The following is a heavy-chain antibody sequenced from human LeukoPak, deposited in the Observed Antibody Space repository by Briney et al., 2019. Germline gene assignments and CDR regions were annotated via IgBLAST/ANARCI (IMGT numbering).Heavy chain of an antibody. J-gene: IGHJ6*03. V-gene: IGHV3-9*01. CDR2: ISWNSDII. Sequence: SLRLSCAASGFVFHDFAMHWVRQSPGKGLEWVATISWNSDIILYANSVKGRFTISRDNDRDSLYMEMNSLRREDTALYYCVKSGGYYYMDAWGKGTTVIVPS. D-gene: IGHD2-15*01. CDR3: VKSGGYYYMDA. CDR1: GFVFHDFA.